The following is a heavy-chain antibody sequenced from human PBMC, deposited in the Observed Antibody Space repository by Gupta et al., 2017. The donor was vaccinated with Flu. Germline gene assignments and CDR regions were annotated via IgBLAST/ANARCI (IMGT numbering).Heavy chain of an antibody. CDR2: IYTSGSN. V-gene: IGHV4-61*02. J-gene: IGHJ5*02. D-gene: IGHD6-13*01. CDR1: GGSISSGSYY. CDR3: AREIAAAVDNWFDP. Sequence: QVQLQESGPGLANPSQTLSLTCTVSGGSISSGSYYWSWIRQPAGKGLEWIGRIYTSGSNNYNPSLKSRVTISVDTSKNQFSLKLSSVTAADTAVYYCAREIAAAVDNWFDPWGQGTLVAVSS.